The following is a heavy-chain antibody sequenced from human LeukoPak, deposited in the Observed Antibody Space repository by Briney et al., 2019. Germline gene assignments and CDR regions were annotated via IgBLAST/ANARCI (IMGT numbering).Heavy chain of an antibody. CDR2: ISYDGSNK. J-gene: IGHJ4*02. V-gene: IGHV3-30*01. CDR1: GFTFSSYA. D-gene: IGHD6-6*01. Sequence: PGGSLRLSCAASGFTFSSYAMHWVRQAPGKGLEWVAVISYDGSNKYYADSVKGRFTISRDNSKNTLYLQMNSLRAEDTAVYYCARRGSSSSFDYWGQGTLVTVSS. CDR3: ARRGSSSSFDY.